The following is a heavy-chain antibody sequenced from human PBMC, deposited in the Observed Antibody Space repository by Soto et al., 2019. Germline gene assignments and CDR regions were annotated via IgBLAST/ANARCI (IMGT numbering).Heavy chain of an antibody. CDR3: AREESRRSKYYYYYMDV. CDR1: GGSISSYY. V-gene: IGHV4-59*12. CDR2: IYYSGST. J-gene: IGHJ6*03. Sequence: PSETLSLTCTVSGGSISSYYWSWIRQPPGKGLEWIGYIYYSGSTNYNPSPKSRVTISVDTSKNQFSLKLSSVTAADTAVYYCAREESRRSKYYYYYMDVWGKGTTVTVSS. D-gene: IGHD2-2*01.